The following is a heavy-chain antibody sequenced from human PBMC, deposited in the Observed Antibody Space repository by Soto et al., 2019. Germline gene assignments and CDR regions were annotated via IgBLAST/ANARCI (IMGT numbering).Heavy chain of an antibody. CDR2: IIPLFGTT. CDR1: GGTFSRHA. J-gene: IGHJ5*02. V-gene: IGHV1-69*01. D-gene: IGHD6-13*01. CDR3: ASAAIHGSRWYCWFDA. Sequence: QVQLVQSGSEVKMPGSSVKVSCKTSGGTFSRHAINWVRQAPGQGLEWMGGIIPLFGTTNYAQKFKGRGTISADESSSTAYMERRSLPSEDAAVYYCASAAIHGSRWYCWFDALGQGTLVTVSS.